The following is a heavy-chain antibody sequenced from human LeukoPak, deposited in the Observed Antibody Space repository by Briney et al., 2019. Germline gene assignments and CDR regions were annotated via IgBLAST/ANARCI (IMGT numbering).Heavy chain of an antibody. J-gene: IGHJ6*02. V-gene: IGHV3-21*01. CDR1: GFTFSSYS. Sequence: GGSLRLSCAASGFTFSSYSMNWVRQAPGKGLEWVSSISSSSSYIYYADSVKGRFTISRDNSKNTLYLQMNSLRAEDTAVYYCARDLSLGWELPYYYYGMDVWGQGTTVTVSS. CDR3: ARDLSLGWELPYYYYGMDV. D-gene: IGHD1-26*01. CDR2: ISSSSSYI.